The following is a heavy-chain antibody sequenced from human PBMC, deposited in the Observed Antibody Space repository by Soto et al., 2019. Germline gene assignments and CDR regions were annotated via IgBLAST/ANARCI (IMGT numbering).Heavy chain of an antibody. V-gene: IGHV3-23*01. D-gene: IGHD6-19*01. J-gene: IGHJ6*02. Sequence: EVQLLESGGGLVQPGGSLRLSCAASGFTFSSYAMSWVRQAPGKGLEWVSAISGSGGSTYYADSVKGRFTISRDNSKNTLYLQMNSLRAEDTAVYYCAKAVADPAYYYYGMDVWGQGTTVTVSS. CDR2: ISGSGGST. CDR3: AKAVADPAYYYYGMDV. CDR1: GFTFSSYA.